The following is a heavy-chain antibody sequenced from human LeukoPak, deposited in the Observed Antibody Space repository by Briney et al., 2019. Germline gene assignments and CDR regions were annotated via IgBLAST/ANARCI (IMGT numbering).Heavy chain of an antibody. V-gene: IGHV3-23*01. Sequence: GGSLRLSCAASGFTFSSYAMSWVRQAPGKGLEWVSVISGSGGSTSYADSVKGRFTISRDNSKNTLYLQMHSLRAEDTAVYYCATDYYDSSGSYTVDYWGQGTLVTVSS. CDR3: ATDYYDSSGSYTVDY. D-gene: IGHD3-22*01. J-gene: IGHJ4*02. CDR1: GFTFSSYA. CDR2: ISGSGGST.